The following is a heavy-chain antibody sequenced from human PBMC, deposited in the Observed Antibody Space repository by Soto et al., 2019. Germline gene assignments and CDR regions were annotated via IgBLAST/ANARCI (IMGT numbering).Heavy chain of an antibody. V-gene: IGHV1-3*01. CDR1: GYTFTTYT. CDR2: VNAGNGNI. J-gene: IGHJ4*02. D-gene: IGHD3-16*02. CDR3: ARDRMIAFGGVIGTLGY. Sequence: QVHLVQSGAEVRKPGASVKVSCVASGYTFTTYTIHWVRQAPGQRLEWMGWVNAGNGNIKYSQKFQGRVTITRDTSASTVYMELSTLRSEDTAIYYCARDRMIAFGGVIGTLGYWGQGTLVTVSS.